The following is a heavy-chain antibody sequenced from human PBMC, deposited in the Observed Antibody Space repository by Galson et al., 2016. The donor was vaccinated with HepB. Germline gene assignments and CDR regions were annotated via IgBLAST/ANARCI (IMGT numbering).Heavy chain of an antibody. J-gene: IGHJ4*02. CDR2: IKQDGSEK. V-gene: IGHV3-7*03. Sequence: SLRHSCAASGFTFSSYWMSWVRQAPGKGLEWVANIKQDGSEKYYVDSVKGRFTISRDNAKNSLYLQMNSLRAEDTAVYYCARNLLFDWLSRADFDYWGQGTLVTVSS. CDR1: GFTFSSYW. D-gene: IGHD3-9*01. CDR3: ARNLLFDWLSRADFDY.